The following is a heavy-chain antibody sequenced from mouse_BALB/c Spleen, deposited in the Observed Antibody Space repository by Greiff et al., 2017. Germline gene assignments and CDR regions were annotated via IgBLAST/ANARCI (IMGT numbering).Heavy chain of an antibody. V-gene: IGHV1-4*01. CDR2: INPSSGYT. D-gene: IGHD2-2*01. CDR1: GYTFTSYT. CDR3: ARWLPKYYAMDD. Sequence: VQLQQSGAELARPGASVKMSCKASGYTFTSYTMHWVKQRPGQGLEWIGYINPSSGYTNYNQKFKDKATLTADKSSSTAYMQLSSLTSEDSAVYDCARWLPKYYAMDDWGQGTSGTVSS. J-gene: IGHJ4*01.